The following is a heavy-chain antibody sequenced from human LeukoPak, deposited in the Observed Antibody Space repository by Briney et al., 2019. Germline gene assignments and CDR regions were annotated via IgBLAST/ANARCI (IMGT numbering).Heavy chain of an antibody. D-gene: IGHD2-15*01. V-gene: IGHV1-2*02. Sequence: ASVKVSCKASGYTFTGYYMHWVRQAPGQGLEWMGWINPNSGGTNYAQKFQGRVTMTRDTSISTAYMELSRLRSDDTAVYYRARDCSGGSWGGGCWRGFDYWGQGTLVTVSS. CDR3: ARDCSGGSWGGGCWRGFDY. CDR2: INPNSGGT. J-gene: IGHJ4*02. CDR1: GYTFTGYY.